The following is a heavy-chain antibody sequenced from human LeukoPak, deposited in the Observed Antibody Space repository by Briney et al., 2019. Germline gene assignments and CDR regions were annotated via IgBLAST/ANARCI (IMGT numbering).Heavy chain of an antibody. J-gene: IGHJ4*02. CDR1: GGSISSGGYY. CDR2: IYHSGST. CDR3: AREMRYFDWLLQAGGYFDY. Sequence: PSQTLSLTCTVSGGSISSGGYYWSWIRQHPGKGLEWIGSIYHSGSTYYNPSLKSRVTISVDTSKNQFSLKLSSVTAADTAVYYCAREMRYFDWLLQAGGYFDYWGQGTLVTVSS. V-gene: IGHV4-31*03. D-gene: IGHD3-9*01.